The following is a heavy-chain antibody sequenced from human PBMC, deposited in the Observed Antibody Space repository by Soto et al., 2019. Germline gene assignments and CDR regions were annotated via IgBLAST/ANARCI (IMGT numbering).Heavy chain of an antibody. CDR3: ARRLSTGWFFDF. J-gene: IGHJ4*02. V-gene: IGHV5-51*01. D-gene: IGHD6-19*01. CDR1: VYSFTSYW. Sequence: PGESLKISCKGSVYSFTSYWIGWVRQMPGKGLEWMGIIYPGDSDTRYSPSLQGQVAFSADKSISTAYLQWSGLKASDTAIYYCARRLSTGWFFDFWGQGTLVTVSS. CDR2: IYPGDSDT.